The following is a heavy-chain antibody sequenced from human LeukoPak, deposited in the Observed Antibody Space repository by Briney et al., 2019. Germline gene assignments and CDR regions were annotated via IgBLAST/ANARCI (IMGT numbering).Heavy chain of an antibody. CDR2: IYYSGST. Sequence: KPSETLSLTCTVSGGSISSSSYYWGWLRQPPGKGLEWIGSIYYSGSTYYTPSLKSRVTISVDTSKNQFSVKLSSVTAADTAVYYCARYVVVTTKYYFDYWGQGTLVTVSS. V-gene: IGHV4-39*01. CDR1: GGSISSSSYY. J-gene: IGHJ4*02. CDR3: ARYVVVTTKYYFDY. D-gene: IGHD2-21*02.